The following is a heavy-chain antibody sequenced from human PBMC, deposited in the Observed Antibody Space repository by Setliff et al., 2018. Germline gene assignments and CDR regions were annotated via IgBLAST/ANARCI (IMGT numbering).Heavy chain of an antibody. CDR3: ARGAYIGLDY. Sequence: PSETLSLTCSVSGASISSGNDFWNWIRQPPGKALEWIGYIYYSGTTNYSPSLKSRVTISIDMSKNQFSLKLNSVTAADTAVYYCARGAYIGLDYWGQGTLVTVSS. CDR2: IYYSGTT. CDR1: GASISSGNDF. D-gene: IGHD4-4*01. V-gene: IGHV4-61*01. J-gene: IGHJ4*02.